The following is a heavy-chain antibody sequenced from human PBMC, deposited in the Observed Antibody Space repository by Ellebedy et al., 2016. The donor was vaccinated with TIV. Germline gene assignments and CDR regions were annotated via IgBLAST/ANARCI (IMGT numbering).Heavy chain of an antibody. Sequence: PGGSLRLSCEASGFTFSNYAMSWVRQAPGKGLEWVSTISGGGDSAKHADSVKGRFTISRDESKNTLFLQMNSLRAEDTAVYYCAKARGYSFGYLAFDIWGQGTMVTVSS. V-gene: IGHV3-23*01. CDR3: AKARGYSFGYLAFDI. CDR2: ISGGGDSA. D-gene: IGHD5-18*01. J-gene: IGHJ3*02. CDR1: GFTFSNYA.